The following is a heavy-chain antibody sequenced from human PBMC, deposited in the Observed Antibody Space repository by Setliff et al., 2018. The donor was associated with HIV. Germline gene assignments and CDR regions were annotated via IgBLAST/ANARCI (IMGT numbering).Heavy chain of an antibody. CDR1: GYTFTSYY. J-gene: IGHJ4*02. Sequence: AAVKVSCKASGYTFTSYYMHWVRQAHGQRLEWMGWLRTGTGDTSYSEKFQGRLTITRDTSANTAYLELRNLRSEDTAIYYCRRSATAAEVFDYWGQGTLVTVSS. V-gene: IGHV1-3*04. CDR2: LRTGTGDT. D-gene: IGHD6-13*01. CDR3: RRSATAAEVFDY.